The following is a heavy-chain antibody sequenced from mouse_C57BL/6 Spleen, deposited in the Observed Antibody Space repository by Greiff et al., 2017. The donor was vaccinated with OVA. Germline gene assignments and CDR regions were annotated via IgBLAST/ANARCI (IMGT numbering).Heavy chain of an antibody. V-gene: IGHV2-4*01. J-gene: IGHJ1*03. CDR3: AKGGNPTYFDV. CDR2: IWSGGST. CDR1: GFSLTSYG. D-gene: IGHD1-1*02. Sequence: QVQLKESGPGLVQPSQSLSITCTVSGFSLTSYGVHWVRQPPGKGLEWLGVIWSGGSTDYNAAFISRLSISKDNSKSQVFFKMNSLQADDTAIYYCAKGGNPTYFDVWGTGTTVTVSS.